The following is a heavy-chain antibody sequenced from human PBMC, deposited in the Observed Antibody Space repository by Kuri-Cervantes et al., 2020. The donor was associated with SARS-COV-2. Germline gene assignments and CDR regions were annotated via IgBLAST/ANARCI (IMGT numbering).Heavy chain of an antibody. Sequence: SVKVSCKASGGTFSSYAISWVRQAPGQGLEWMGRIIPILGTANYAQKFQGRVTITTDDSTSTAYMELSSLRSEDTAVYYCASGGYSYGWPSMAYCGGDCYSGFVYWGQGTLVTVSS. D-gene: IGHD2-21*01. J-gene: IGHJ4*02. CDR1: GGTFSSYA. CDR2: IIPILGTA. V-gene: IGHV1-69*11. CDR3: ASGGYSYGWPSMAYCGGDCYSGFVY.